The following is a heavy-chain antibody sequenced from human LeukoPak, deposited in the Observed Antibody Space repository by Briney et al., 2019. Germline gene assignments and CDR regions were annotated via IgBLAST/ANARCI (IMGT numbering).Heavy chain of an antibody. D-gene: IGHD3-3*01. CDR1: GFTFSGYA. CDR2: ISGGGGST. CDR3: AKAIFGVVRGYFDY. V-gene: IGHV3-23*01. Sequence: GGSLRLSCAASGFTFSGYAISWVRQAPGKGLEWVSAISGGGGSTYYADSVKGRFTISRDNSKNTLYLQMNSLRAEDTAVYYCAKAIFGVVRGYFDYWGQGTLVTVSS. J-gene: IGHJ4*02.